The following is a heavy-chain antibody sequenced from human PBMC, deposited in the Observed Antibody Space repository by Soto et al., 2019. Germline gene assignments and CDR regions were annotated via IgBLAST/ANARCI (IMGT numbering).Heavy chain of an antibody. Sequence: SKTLAITSAVYGGSFSGSSWSCIRQCPGKGLEWIGEINQRGSTNYNPSLKSRVSISVDKAKNQFSLKLSSVTAADTAVYYCATDGVVLPAANHYYVMDVSGQGSTVIGS. CDR3: ATDGVVLPAANHYYVMDV. D-gene: IGHD2-2*01. V-gene: IGHV4-34*01. CDR2: INQRGST. CDR1: GGSFSGSS. J-gene: IGHJ6*02.